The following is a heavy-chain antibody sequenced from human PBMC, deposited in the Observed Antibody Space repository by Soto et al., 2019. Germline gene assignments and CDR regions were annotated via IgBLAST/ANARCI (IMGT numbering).Heavy chain of an antibody. J-gene: IGHJ4*02. D-gene: IGHD3-10*01. Sequence: QVPLVESGGGVVQPGRSLRLSCAASGFTFSRYTMHWVRQAPGKGLEWMAFISDDGNNKYYADSVKGQFTISRDNSKNTLYLQMNSLRPEDTAVYYCARDDEGGSDCDLGYWGQGTLVTVSS. CDR1: GFTFSRYT. V-gene: IGHV3-30-3*01. CDR3: ARDDEGGSDCDLGY. CDR2: ISDDGNNK.